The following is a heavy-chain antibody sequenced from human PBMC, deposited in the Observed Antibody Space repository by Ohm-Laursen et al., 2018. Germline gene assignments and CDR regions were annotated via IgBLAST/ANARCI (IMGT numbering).Heavy chain of an antibody. V-gene: IGHV1-2*02. CDR2: INPNSGGT. CDR3: ARAYCGGDCYYDAFGI. CDR1: GYTFTGYY. Sequence: GASVKVSCKASGYTFTGYYMHWVRQAPGQGLEWMGWINPNSGGTNYAQKFQGRVTMTRDTSISTAYMELSRLRSDDTAVYYCARAYCGGDCYYDAFGIWGQGTMVTVSS. J-gene: IGHJ3*02. D-gene: IGHD2-21*02.